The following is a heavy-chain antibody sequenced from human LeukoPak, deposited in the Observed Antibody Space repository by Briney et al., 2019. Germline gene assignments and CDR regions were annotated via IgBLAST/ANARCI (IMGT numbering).Heavy chain of an antibody. V-gene: IGHV3-23*01. Sequence: GGSLRLSCAASGFTFSSYAMSWVRQAPGKGLEWVSAISGSGGSAYYADSVKGRFTISRDNSKNTLYLQMNSLRAEDTAVYYCAKDDHYYDNAFDIWGQGTMVTVSS. D-gene: IGHD3-22*01. CDR2: ISGSGGSA. CDR1: GFTFSSYA. J-gene: IGHJ3*02. CDR3: AKDDHYYDNAFDI.